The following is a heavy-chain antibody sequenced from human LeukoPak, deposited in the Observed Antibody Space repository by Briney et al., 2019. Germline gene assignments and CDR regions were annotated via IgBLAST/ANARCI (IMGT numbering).Heavy chain of an antibody. CDR2: ISRRSNYM. CDR3: AKWGVIVIGVFDF. V-gene: IGHV3-21*01. J-gene: IGHJ3*01. D-gene: IGHD2-21*01. Sequence: GGSLRLSCAASGFTFSNYTMNWVRQAPGKGLEWVSSISRRSNYMFYGDSVKGRFTISRDNAKTSLYLQMNSLRVEDTAVYYCAKWGVIVIGVFDFWGKGKMLSVFS. CDR1: GFTFSNYT.